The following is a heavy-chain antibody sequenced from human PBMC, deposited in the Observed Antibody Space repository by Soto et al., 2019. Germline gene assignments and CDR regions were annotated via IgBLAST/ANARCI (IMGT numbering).Heavy chain of an antibody. CDR3: AREYSSSAGVGSFDY. CDR2: ISSSSSTI. D-gene: IGHD6-6*01. Sequence: EVQLVESGGGLVQPGGSLRLSCAASGFTFSSYSMNWVRQAPGKGLEWVSYISSSSSTIYYADSVKGRFTISRDNAKNSLYLQMNSLRDEDTAVYYCAREYSSSAGVGSFDYWGQGTLVTVSS. V-gene: IGHV3-48*02. J-gene: IGHJ4*02. CDR1: GFTFSSYS.